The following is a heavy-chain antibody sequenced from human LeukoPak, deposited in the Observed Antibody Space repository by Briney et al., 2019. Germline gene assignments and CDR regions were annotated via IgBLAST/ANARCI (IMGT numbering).Heavy chain of an antibody. CDR1: GGSISSYY. J-gene: IGHJ4*02. CDR3: ARVDSGTYYMPFDY. D-gene: IGHD1-26*01. V-gene: IGHV4-59*01. Sequence: SETLSLTCTVSGGSISSYYWSWIRQPPGKGLEWIGYIYHSGTTNYSPPLKGRATLSVDTSKNQISLRLTSVTAADTAVYYCARVDSGTYYMPFDYWGQGSLVTVSS. CDR2: IYHSGTT.